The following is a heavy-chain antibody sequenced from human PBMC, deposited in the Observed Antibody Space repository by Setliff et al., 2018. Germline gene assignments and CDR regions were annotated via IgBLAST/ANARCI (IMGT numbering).Heavy chain of an antibody. Sequence: PSETLSLTCAVSGYSISSGYYWGWIRQPPGKGLEWIGSIYHSGSTYYSPSLKSRVTISVDTSKNQFSLKLSSVTAADTAVYYCARHVYGSGSYYNWFDPWGQGTLVTVSS. CDR3: ARHVYGSGSYYNWFDP. J-gene: IGHJ5*02. D-gene: IGHD3-10*01. V-gene: IGHV4-38-2*01. CDR1: GYSISSGYY. CDR2: IYHSGST.